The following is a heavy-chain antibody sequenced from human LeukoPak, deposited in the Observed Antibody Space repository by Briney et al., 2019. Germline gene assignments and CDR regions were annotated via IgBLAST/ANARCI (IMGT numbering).Heavy chain of an antibody. CDR3: ARRRKTCSSSWFDP. V-gene: IGHV1-8*03. D-gene: IGHD6-13*01. CDR2: MNPNSGNT. Sequence: VASVKVSCKASGYTFTSYDINWVRQATGQGLEWMGWMNPNSGNTGYAQKFQGRVTITRNTSISTAYMELSSLRSEDTAVYYCARRRKTCSSSWFDPWGQGTLVTVSS. J-gene: IGHJ5*02. CDR1: GYTFTSYD.